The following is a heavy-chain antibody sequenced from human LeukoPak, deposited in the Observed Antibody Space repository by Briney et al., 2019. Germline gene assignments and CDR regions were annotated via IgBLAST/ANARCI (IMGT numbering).Heavy chain of an antibody. D-gene: IGHD3-22*01. J-gene: IGHJ4*02. CDR3: ARHYDSSGYFPSDY. V-gene: IGHV3-21*01. CDR1: GFTFSRYS. CDR2: ISSSSSYI. Sequence: GGSLRLSCAASGFTFSRYSVNWVRQAPGKGLEWVSSISSSSSYIYYADSVKGRFTISRDNAKNSLYLQMNSLRAEDTAVYYCARHYDSSGYFPSDYWGQGTLVTVSS.